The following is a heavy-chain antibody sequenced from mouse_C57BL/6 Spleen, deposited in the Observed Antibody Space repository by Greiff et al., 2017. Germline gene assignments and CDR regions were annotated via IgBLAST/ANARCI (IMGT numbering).Heavy chain of an antibody. V-gene: IGHV1-50*01. D-gene: IGHD3-2*02. CDR3: ARGGTAQAPYYFDY. J-gene: IGHJ2*01. CDR1: GYTFTSYW. Sequence: QVQLQQPGAELVKPGASVKLSCKASGYTFTSYWMQWVKQRPGQGLGWIGEIDPSDRYTNYNQKFKGKATLTVDTSSSTAYMQLSSLTSEDSAVYYCARGGTAQAPYYFDYWGKGTTLTVSS. CDR2: IDPSDRYT.